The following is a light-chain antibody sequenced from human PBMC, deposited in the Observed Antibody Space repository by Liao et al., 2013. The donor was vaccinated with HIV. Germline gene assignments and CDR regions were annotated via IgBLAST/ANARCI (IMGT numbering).Light chain of an antibody. CDR1: KLGDKF. Sequence: SYDLTQPPSVSVSPGQTASITCSGDKLGDKFASWYQQKPGQSPVLVIYQDSKRPSGIPERFSGSNSGNTATLTISGTQAMDEADYYCQAWDSSTASVVFGGGTKLTVL. CDR2: QDS. V-gene: IGLV3-1*01. J-gene: IGLJ2*01. CDR3: QAWDSSTASVV.